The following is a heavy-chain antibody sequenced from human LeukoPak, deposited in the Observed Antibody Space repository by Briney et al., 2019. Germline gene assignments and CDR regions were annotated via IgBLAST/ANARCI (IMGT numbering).Heavy chain of an antibody. D-gene: IGHD2-15*01. CDR2: INHSRST. CDR1: GGSLSGYY. V-gene: IGHV4-34*01. CDR3: AIPSPNCSGGSCYGY. J-gene: IGHJ4*02. Sequence: SETLSLTCGVYGGSLSGYYWTWIRQPPGKGLGWIGEINHSRSTNYNPSLKSRVTISVDTSQNQLFLKLTSVTAADTAVYYCAIPSPNCSGGSCYGYWGQGTLVTVSS.